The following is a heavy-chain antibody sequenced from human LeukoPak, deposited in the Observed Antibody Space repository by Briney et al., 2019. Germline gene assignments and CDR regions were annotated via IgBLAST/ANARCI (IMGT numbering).Heavy chain of an antibody. CDR3: ARGVVPAALNWFDP. D-gene: IGHD2-2*01. CDR2: IYYSGST. J-gene: IGHJ5*02. V-gene: IGHV4-61*01. CDR1: GGSINSSSYY. Sequence: PSETLSLTCTVSGGSINSSSYYWSWIRQPPGKGLEWIGYIYYSGSTNYNRSLKSRVTISVDTSKNQFSLKLRSVTAADTAVYYCARGVVPAALNWFDPWGQGTLVTVSS.